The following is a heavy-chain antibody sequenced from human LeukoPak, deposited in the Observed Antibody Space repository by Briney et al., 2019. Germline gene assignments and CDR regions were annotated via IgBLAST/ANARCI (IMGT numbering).Heavy chain of an antibody. CDR3: ARIPYSYGPREY. CDR2: IYTSGST. Sequence: SETLSLTCTVSGGSISSGSYYWSWIRRPAGKGLEWIGRIYTSGSTNYNPSLKSRVTISVDTSKNQFSLKLSSVTAADTAVYYCARIPYSYGPREYWGQGTLVTVSS. D-gene: IGHD5-18*01. CDR1: GGSISSGSYY. J-gene: IGHJ4*02. V-gene: IGHV4-61*02.